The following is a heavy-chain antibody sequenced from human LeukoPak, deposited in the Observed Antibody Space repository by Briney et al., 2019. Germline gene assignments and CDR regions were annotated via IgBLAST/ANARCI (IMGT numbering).Heavy chain of an antibody. V-gene: IGHV1-69*05. CDR3: ARVARRGQPGDY. CDR1: GYTFTGYY. CDR2: IIPIFGTA. D-gene: IGHD3-16*01. Sequence: SVKVSCKASGYTFTGYYMHWVRQAPGQGLEWMGGIIPIFGTANYAQKFQGRVTITTDESTSTAYMELSSLRSEDTAVYYCARVARRGQPGDYWGQGTLVTVSS. J-gene: IGHJ4*02.